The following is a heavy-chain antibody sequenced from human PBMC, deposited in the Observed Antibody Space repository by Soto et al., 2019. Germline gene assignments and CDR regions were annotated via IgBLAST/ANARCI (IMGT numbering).Heavy chain of an antibody. CDR2: INPNSGGT. CDR3: ARGGDSSGWYHKYYYGMDV. J-gene: IGHJ6*02. Sequence: ASVKVSCKASGYTFTGYYMHWVRQAPGQGLEWMGWINPNSGGTNYAQKFQGWVTMTRDTSISTAYMELSRLRSDDTAVYYCARGGDSSGWYHKYYYGMDVWGQGTTVTVSS. D-gene: IGHD6-19*01. V-gene: IGHV1-2*04. CDR1: GYTFTGYY.